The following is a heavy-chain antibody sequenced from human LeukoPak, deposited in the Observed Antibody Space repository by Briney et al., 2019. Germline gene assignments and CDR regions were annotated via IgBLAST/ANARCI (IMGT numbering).Heavy chain of an antibody. V-gene: IGHV4-34*01. D-gene: IGHD3-3*01. CDR2: IYHGGST. Sequence: PSETLSLTCAVYGGSFSGYYWRWIRQPPGKGLEWIGSIYHGGSTYYNPSLKSRVTFSVDTSKNQFSLNLSSVTAAETPAYYRARNRTSFGVVISGLNWFDPSGQGTLVTVSS. CDR3: ARNRTSFGVVISGLNWFDP. J-gene: IGHJ5*02. CDR1: GGSFSGYY.